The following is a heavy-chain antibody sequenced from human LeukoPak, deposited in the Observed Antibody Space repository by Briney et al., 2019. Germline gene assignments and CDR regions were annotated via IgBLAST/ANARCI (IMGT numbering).Heavy chain of an antibody. CDR3: ARTKTGYSSGWSGDLDY. V-gene: IGHV3-30*04. Sequence: GGSLRLSCAASGFTFSSYAIHWVRQVPGKGLEWVAVISYDGSNKYYADSVKGRFTISRDDSKNTLYLQMNSLRAEDTAVYYCARTKTGYSSGWSGDLDYWGQGTLVTVSS. CDR2: ISYDGSNK. J-gene: IGHJ4*02. D-gene: IGHD6-19*01. CDR1: GFTFSSYA.